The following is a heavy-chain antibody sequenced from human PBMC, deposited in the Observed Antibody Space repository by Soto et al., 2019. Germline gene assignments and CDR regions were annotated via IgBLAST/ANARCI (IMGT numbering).Heavy chain of an antibody. Sequence: GASVKVSCKASGYTFTSYYMHWVRQAPGQGLEWMGIINPSGGSTSYAQKFQGRVTMTRDTSTSTVYMELSSLRSEDTAVYYCAVLDFWSGYYERWFDPWGQGTLVTVSS. CDR3: AVLDFWSGYYERWFDP. CDR2: INPSGGST. J-gene: IGHJ5*02. D-gene: IGHD3-3*01. CDR1: GYTFTSYY. V-gene: IGHV1-46*01.